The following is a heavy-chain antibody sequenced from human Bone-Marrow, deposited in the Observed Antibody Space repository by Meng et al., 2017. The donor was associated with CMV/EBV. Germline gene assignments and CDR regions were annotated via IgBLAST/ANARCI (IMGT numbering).Heavy chain of an antibody. CDR2: IDTSDSYT. D-gene: IGHD3-3*01. V-gene: IGHV5-10-1*01. Sequence: SGYSFTSYWNSWVRQMPGKGLEWMGRIDTSDSYTNYSPSFQGHVTISADKSISTAYLQWSSLKASDTAMYYCARRTIFGVVDNWFDPWGQGTLVIVSS. CDR1: GYSFTSYW. CDR3: ARRTIFGVVDNWFDP. J-gene: IGHJ5*02.